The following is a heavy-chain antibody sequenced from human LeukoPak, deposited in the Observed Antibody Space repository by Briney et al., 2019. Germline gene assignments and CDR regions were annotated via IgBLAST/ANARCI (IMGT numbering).Heavy chain of an antibody. CDR1: GFTFSSYS. V-gene: IGHV3-48*01. J-gene: IGHJ6*03. CDR2: ISSSSSTI. CDR3: ARANIVVVPAATYGTGGYYYYYYMDV. D-gene: IGHD2-2*01. Sequence: GGSLRLSCAASGFTFSSYSMNWVRQAPGKGLEWVSYISSSSSTIYYADSVKGRFTISRDNAKNSLYLQMNSLRAEDTAVYYCARANIVVVPAATYGTGGYYYYYYMDVWGKGTTVTVSS.